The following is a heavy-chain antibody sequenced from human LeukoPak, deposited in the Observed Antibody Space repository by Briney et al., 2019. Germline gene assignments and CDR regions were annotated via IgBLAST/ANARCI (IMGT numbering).Heavy chain of an antibody. J-gene: IGHJ4*02. CDR2: ISSSSSYI. CDR3: AKDGDQLTVTKLDY. Sequence: GGSLRLSCAASGFTFSSYGMHWVRQAPGKGLEWVSSISSSSSYIYYAASVKGRFTISRDNSKNTLYLQMNTLRAEDTAVFYCAKDGDQLTVTKLDYWGQGTLVTVSS. CDR1: GFTFSSYG. D-gene: IGHD4-17*01. V-gene: IGHV3-21*04.